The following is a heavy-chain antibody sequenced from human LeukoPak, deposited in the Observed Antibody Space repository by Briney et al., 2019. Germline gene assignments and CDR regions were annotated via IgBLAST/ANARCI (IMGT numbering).Heavy chain of an antibody. CDR2: ISGSGGST. J-gene: IGHJ4*02. CDR3: AKDAPVNIVVVPAANS. V-gene: IGHV3-23*01. Sequence: GGSLRLSCAASGFTFDDYAMHWVRQAPGKGLEWVSAISGSGGSTYYADSVKGRFTISRDNSKNTLYLQMNSLTAEDTAVYYCAKDAPVNIVVVPAANSWGQGTLVTVSS. D-gene: IGHD2-2*01. CDR1: GFTFDDYA.